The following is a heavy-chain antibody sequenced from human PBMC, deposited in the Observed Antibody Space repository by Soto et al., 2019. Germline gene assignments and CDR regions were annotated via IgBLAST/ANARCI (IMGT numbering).Heavy chain of an antibody. CDR3: ASSVSLEYSSSYYFDY. CDR1: GFTFSTYW. CDR2: MNQDGSEK. D-gene: IGHD6-6*01. Sequence: PGGSLRLSCAASGFTFSTYWMSWVRQAPGEGLEWVANMNQDGSEKYYVDSVKGRFTISRDNARNSLYLQMNSLRAEDTAVYYCASSVSLEYSSSYYFDYWGQGTLVT. V-gene: IGHV3-7*05. J-gene: IGHJ4*02.